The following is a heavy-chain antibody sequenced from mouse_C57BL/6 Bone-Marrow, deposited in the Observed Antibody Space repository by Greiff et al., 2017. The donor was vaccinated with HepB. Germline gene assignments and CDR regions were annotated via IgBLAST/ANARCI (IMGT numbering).Heavy chain of an antibody. CDR1: GYTFTDYY. V-gene: IGHV1-19*01. CDR3: ARTTVVAKGDY. Sequence: EVQLQQSGPVLVKPGASVKMSCKASGYTFTDYYMNWVKQSHGKSLEWIGVINPYNGGTSYNQKFKGKATLTVDKYASTAYMELNSLTSKDSAVYYCARTTVVAKGDYWGQGTTLTGSS. D-gene: IGHD1-1*01. CDR2: INPYNGGT. J-gene: IGHJ2*01.